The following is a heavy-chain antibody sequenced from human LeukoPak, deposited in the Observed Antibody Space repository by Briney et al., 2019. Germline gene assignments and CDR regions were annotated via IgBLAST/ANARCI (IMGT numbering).Heavy chain of an antibody. Sequence: GASVKVSCKASGYTFTGYYMHWVRQAPGQGLEWMGRINPNSGGTNYAQKFQGRVTMTKDTSISTAYMELSRLQSADPAVYHWRRADYGDYVEGFDYWGQGTLVTVSS. CDR1: GYTFTGYY. CDR2: INPNSGGT. D-gene: IGHD4-17*01. V-gene: IGHV1-2*06. J-gene: IGHJ4*02. CDR3: RRADYGDYVEGFDY.